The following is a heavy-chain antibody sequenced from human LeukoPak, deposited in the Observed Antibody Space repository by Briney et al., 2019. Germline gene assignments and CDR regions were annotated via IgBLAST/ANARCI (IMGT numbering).Heavy chain of an antibody. CDR2: MSPNSGNT. J-gene: IGHJ4*02. Sequence: ASVKVSCKASGYTFTSYDINWMRQATGQGLEWMGWMSPNSGNTGYAQKFQGRVTMTRDTSTGTAYLGLSSLRSDDTAVYYCARDLKIAVAGTGSGYWGQGTLVTVSS. V-gene: IGHV1-8*01. CDR3: ARDLKIAVAGTGSGY. D-gene: IGHD6-19*01. CDR1: GYTFTSYD.